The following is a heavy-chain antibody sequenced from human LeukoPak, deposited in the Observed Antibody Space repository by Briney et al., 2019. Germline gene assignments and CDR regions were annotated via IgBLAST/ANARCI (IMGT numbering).Heavy chain of an antibody. Sequence: SVKVSCKASGGTFSSYAISWVRQAPGQGLEWMGGIIPIFGTANYAQKFQGRVTITADESTSTAYMELSSLRSEDTAVYYCARAGARYCSSTSCYNLDYWGQGTLVAVSS. J-gene: IGHJ4*02. CDR1: GGTFSSYA. D-gene: IGHD2-2*02. CDR2: IIPIFGTA. CDR3: ARAGARYCSSTSCYNLDY. V-gene: IGHV1-69*13.